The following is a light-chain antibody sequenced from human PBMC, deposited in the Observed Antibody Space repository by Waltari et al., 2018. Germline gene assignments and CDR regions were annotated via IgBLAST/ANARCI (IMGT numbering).Light chain of an antibody. CDR3: QHYNTYPFT. J-gene: IGKJ3*01. Sequence: DIQLTQSPSFLSASVGDRVTITCRSSQSISSWLAWYQQQPGKAPKVLIYKASSLESGVPSRFSGSGSGTEFTLTISSLQPDDFATYYCQHYNTYPFTFGPGTKVDIK. V-gene: IGKV1-5*03. CDR2: KAS. CDR1: QSISSW.